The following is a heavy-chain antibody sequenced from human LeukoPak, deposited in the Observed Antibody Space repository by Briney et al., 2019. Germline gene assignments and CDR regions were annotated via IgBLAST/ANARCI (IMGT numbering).Heavy chain of an antibody. CDR1: GFTFSSYG. Sequence: GGTLRLSCAASGFTFSSYGMIWVRQAPGKGLEWVSAISGSGGSTYYADSVKGRFTISRDNSKNTLYLQMNSLRAEDTAVYYCAKLGDSSGYYYTDVYYFDYWGQGTLVTVSS. V-gene: IGHV3-23*01. J-gene: IGHJ4*02. CDR2: ISGSGGST. D-gene: IGHD3-22*01. CDR3: AKLGDSSGYYYTDVYYFDY.